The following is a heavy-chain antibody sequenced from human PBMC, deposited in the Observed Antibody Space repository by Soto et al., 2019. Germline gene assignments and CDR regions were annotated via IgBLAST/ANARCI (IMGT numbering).Heavy chain of an antibody. V-gene: IGHV1-58*01. D-gene: IGHD5-12*01. CDR2: IVVGSGNT. Sequence: SVRVSCKASGFTFTSSALQWVRQARGQRLEWIGWIVVGSGNTNYAQKFQERVTITRDMSTSTAYMELSSLRSEDTVVYYCVKGGGNNYWDWFDPWGRGTLVTVSS. CDR3: VKGGGNNYWDWFDP. CDR1: GFTFTSSA. J-gene: IGHJ5*02.